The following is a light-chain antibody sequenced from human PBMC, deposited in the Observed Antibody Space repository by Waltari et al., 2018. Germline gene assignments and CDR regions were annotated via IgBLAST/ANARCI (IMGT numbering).Light chain of an antibody. Sequence: QSALTQPASVSGSPGQSITISSAGTSSDVGGYASFSWYQQHPGKAPKLMIYDVSNRPSGVSSRFSGSKSGNTASLTISGLQAEDEANYYCSSYTTSITLVFGGGTKLTVL. J-gene: IGLJ2*01. CDR1: SSDVGGYAS. CDR2: DVS. CDR3: SSYTTSITLV. V-gene: IGLV2-14*03.